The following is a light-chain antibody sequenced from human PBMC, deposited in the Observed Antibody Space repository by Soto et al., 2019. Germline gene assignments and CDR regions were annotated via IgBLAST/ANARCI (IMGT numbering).Light chain of an antibody. CDR3: QQRGNWPLT. V-gene: IGKV3-11*01. CDR2: DAS. Sequence: EIVWTQSPATLSLSPGARATLSCRASHSVSNYLAWYQQKPGQAPRLLIYDASNRATGIPARFSGSGSGTDFTLTISSLEPEDFAVYYCQQRGNWPLTFGGGTKVDIK. CDR1: HSVSNY. J-gene: IGKJ4*01.